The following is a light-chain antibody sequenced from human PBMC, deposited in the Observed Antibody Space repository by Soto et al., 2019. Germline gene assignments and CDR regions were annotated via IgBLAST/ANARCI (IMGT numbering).Light chain of an antibody. J-gene: IGLJ1*01. CDR2: DVS. CDR3: CSYAGSYTYV. Sequence: QSVLTQPPSVSGAPGQRVTISCTGGSSNIGADYDVHWYQLLPGTVPKLMIFDVSKRPSGVPDRFSGSKSANTASLTISGLQAEDEADYYCCSYAGSYTYVFGTGTKVTVL. CDR1: SSNIGADYD. V-gene: IGLV1-40*01.